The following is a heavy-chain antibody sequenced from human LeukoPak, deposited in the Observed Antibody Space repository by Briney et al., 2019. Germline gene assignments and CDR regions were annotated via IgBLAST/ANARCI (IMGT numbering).Heavy chain of an antibody. J-gene: IGHJ4*02. CDR1: GGSVSSGSYY. CDR3: ARAPYYDYVWGSYRSSPYFDY. Sequence: SETLSLTCTVSGGSVSSGSYYWSWIRQPPGKGLEWIGYVYYSGSTNYNPSLKSRVTISVDRSKNQFSLKLSSVTAADTAVYYCARAPYYDYVWGSYRSSPYFDYWGQGTLVTVSS. CDR2: VYYSGST. D-gene: IGHD3-16*01. V-gene: IGHV4-61*01.